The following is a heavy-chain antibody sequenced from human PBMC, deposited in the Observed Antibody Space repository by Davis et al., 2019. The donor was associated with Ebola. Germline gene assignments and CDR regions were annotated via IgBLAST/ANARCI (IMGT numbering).Heavy chain of an antibody. CDR3: ARDGPSAWELLGCFDY. V-gene: IGHV4-59*01. D-gene: IGHD1-26*01. CDR1: GGSISSYY. J-gene: IGHJ4*02. CDR2: IYYSGST. Sequence: SETLSLTCTVSGGSISSYYWSRIRQPPGKGLEWIGYIYYSGSTNYNPSLKSRVTISVDTSKNQFSLKLSSVTAADTAVYYCARDGPSAWELLGCFDYWGQGTLVTVSS.